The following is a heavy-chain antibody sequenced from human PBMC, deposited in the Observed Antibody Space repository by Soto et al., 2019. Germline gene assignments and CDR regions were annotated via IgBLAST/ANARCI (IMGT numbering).Heavy chain of an antibody. Sequence: QVQLQESGPGLVKPSGTLSLTCAVSGGSISSSNWWSWVRQPPGKGLEWIGEIYHSGNTNYNPSLKSRVTMSVDKSRNQFSLKLSSVTAADPAVYYCASRWGEGRVDYWGQGTLVTVSS. CDR3: ASRWGEGRVDY. CDR1: GGSISSSNW. D-gene: IGHD3-10*01. J-gene: IGHJ4*02. CDR2: IYHSGNT. V-gene: IGHV4-4*02.